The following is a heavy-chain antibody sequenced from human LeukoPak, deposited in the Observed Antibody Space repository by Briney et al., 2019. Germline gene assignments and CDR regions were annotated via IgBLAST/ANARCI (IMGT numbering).Heavy chain of an antibody. D-gene: IGHD3-3*01. Sequence: GASVKVSCKASGYTFTGYYIHWVRQAPGQGLEWMGRINPNSGGTNYAQKFQGRVTMTRDTSISAAYMELSRLRSDDTAVYYRAAGLRFLEWLRGGQGTLVTVSS. CDR3: AAGLRFLEWLR. CDR1: GYTFTGYY. V-gene: IGHV1-2*06. CDR2: INPNSGGT. J-gene: IGHJ4*02.